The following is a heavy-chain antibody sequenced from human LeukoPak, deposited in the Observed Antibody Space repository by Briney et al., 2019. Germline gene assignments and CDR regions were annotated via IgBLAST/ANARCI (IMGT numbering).Heavy chain of an antibody. CDR2: ILYSGTT. D-gene: IGHD3-10*01. CDR3: ARDSSGSHYDPPPDYYYIDV. Sequence: SETLSLTWSGSGVSLSRVHGSWVRPPPGKGLEWIGYILYSGTTSYSPSLKSRVTLSVDMSKNQFSLKLTSVTAADTAVYYCARDSSGSHYDPPPDYYYIDVWGKGTTVIVSS. V-gene: IGHV4-59*01. CDR1: GVSLSRVH. J-gene: IGHJ6*03.